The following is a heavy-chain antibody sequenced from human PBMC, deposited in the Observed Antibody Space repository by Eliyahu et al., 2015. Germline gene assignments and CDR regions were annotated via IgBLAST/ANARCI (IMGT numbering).Heavy chain of an antibody. CDR1: GYSFNTYW. CDR2: IYPGDXDT. V-gene: IGHV5-51*01. J-gene: IGHJ4*02. D-gene: IGHD3-9*01. CDR3: ARRTDYFDGSGFNY. Sequence: EVQLVQSRAEVKEPGXSLKISCQGFGYSFNTYWIAWVRQAPGKGLEWMGVIYPGDXDTRYSPSFQGHVTISVDKSTKTAYLQWSSLKAXDTAIYYCARRTDYFDGSGFNYWGQGTLVSVSS.